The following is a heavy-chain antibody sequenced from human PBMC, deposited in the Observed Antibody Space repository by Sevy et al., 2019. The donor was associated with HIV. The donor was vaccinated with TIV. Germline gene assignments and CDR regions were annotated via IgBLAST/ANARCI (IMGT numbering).Heavy chain of an antibody. CDR1: GGSITSLY. CDR2: LYYNGHI. V-gene: IGHV4-59*08. CDR3: AGENAWGRGYS. J-gene: IGHJ4*02. Sequence: SETLSLTCTVSGGSITSLYWNWIRQPPGKGLAWMANLYYNGHINYNPTLKSRVTLSLDTSKNQLSLRLSSVTAAETAMYYCAGENAWGRGYSWGQGTLVTVSS. D-gene: IGHD1-26*01.